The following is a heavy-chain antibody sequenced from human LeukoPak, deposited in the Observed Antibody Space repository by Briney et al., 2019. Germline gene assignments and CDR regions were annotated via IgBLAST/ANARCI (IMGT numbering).Heavy chain of an antibody. CDR1: GFTFSSYG. V-gene: IGHV3-33*01. J-gene: IGHJ4*02. Sequence: GGSLRLSCAASGFTFSSYGMHWVRQAPGKGLEWVAVIWYDGSNKYYADSVKGRFTISRDNSKNTLYLQMNSLRAGDTAVHYCARGGRGSSWFDNWGQGTLVTVSS. D-gene: IGHD6-13*01. CDR3: ARGGRGSSWFDN. CDR2: IWYDGSNK.